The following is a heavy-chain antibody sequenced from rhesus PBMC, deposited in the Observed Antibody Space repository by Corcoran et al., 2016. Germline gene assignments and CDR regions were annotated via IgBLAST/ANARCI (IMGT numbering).Heavy chain of an antibody. CDR3: GSGGRAGTVDY. V-gene: IGHV4S14*01. D-gene: IGHD1-1*01. CDR2: IDGSGWSN. CDR1: GYSISSGYY. Sequence: QVQLQESGPGLVKPSETLSLTCAVSGYSISSGYYWNWFRHPPGKGLEWIGSIDGSGWSNYLTPSLKSRVTLSVDTSKNQFSLKLSSVTAADTAVYYCGSGGRAGTVDYWGQGVLVTVSS. J-gene: IGHJ4*01.